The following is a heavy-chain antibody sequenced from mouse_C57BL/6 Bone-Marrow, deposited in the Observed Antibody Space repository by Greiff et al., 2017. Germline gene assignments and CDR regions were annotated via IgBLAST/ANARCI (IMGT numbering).Heavy chain of an antibody. CDR3: AVLSAY. J-gene: IGHJ3*01. Sequence: VQLQQSGAELARPGASVKLSCTASGYTFTSYGISWVKQRTGQGLEWIGEIYPRSGNTYYNEKFKGKATLTADKSSSTAYMELRSLTSEDSAVYFCAVLSAYWGQGTLVTVSA. CDR1: GYTFTSYG. V-gene: IGHV1-81*01. CDR2: IYPRSGNT.